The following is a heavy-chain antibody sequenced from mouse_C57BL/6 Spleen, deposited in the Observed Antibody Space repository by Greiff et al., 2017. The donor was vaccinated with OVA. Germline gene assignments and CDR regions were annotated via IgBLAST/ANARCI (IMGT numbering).Heavy chain of an antibody. CDR2: ISSGGSYT. Sequence: EVHLVESGGDLVKPGGSLKLSCAASGFTFSSYGMSWVRQTTDKRLEWVATISSGGSYTYYPDSVKGRFTISRDNANNTLYLQMSSLKSEDTAMYYCARQTAQATEYYFDYWGQGTTLTVSS. CDR3: ARQTAQATEYYFDY. CDR1: GFTFSSYG. J-gene: IGHJ2*01. D-gene: IGHD3-2*02. V-gene: IGHV5-6*01.